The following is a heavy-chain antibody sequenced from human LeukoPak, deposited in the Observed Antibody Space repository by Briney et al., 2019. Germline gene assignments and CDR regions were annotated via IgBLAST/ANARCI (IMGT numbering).Heavy chain of an antibody. V-gene: IGHV3-11*01. D-gene: IGHD6-25*01. CDR1: GFTFSDYS. Sequence: PGGSLRLSCAASGFTFSDYSISWVRQAPGKGLEWVSYITSSGTTIYYADSVKGRFTISRDNAKNSLYLQMNSLRAEDAAMYYCARGGLYYFEYWGQGTLVTVSS. CDR3: ARGGLYYFEY. CDR2: ITSSGTTI. J-gene: IGHJ4*02.